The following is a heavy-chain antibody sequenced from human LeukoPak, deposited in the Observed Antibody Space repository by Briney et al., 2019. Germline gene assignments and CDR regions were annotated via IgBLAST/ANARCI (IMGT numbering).Heavy chain of an antibody. CDR3: VREAHSSRWDDWYFDL. D-gene: IGHD6-19*01. CDR2: IKQDGSEK. CDR1: GFTFSSYW. J-gene: IGHJ2*01. Sequence: PGGSLRLSCAASGFTFSSYWMSWVRQAPGKGLEWVANIKQDGSEKYYVDSVKGRFTISRDDAKNSLYLQMNSLRAEDTAVYYCVREAHSSRWDDWYFDLWGRGTLVTVSS. V-gene: IGHV3-7*01.